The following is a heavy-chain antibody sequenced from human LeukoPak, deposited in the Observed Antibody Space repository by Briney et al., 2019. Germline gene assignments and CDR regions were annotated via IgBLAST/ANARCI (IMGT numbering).Heavy chain of an antibody. J-gene: IGHJ4*02. CDR3: ARESASWRNSSWYHPPHY. CDR2: ISYDGSNK. V-gene: IGHV3-30*14. CDR1: GFSFRSSV. D-gene: IGHD6-13*01. Sequence: PGGSLRLSCAASGFSFRSSVMHWVRHAPGKGLEWVAVISYDGSNKYYGDSVKCRFTISRDDSKNTLYIQMKSLRAEDTAVYYCARESASWRNSSWYHPPHYGGQGTLVTVSS.